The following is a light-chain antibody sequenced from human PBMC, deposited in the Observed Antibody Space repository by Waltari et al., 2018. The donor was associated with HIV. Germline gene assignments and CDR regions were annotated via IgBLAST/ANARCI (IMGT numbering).Light chain of an antibody. J-gene: IGKJ1*01. CDR3: MQALQTPWT. CDR2: LGS. Sequence: IVMTQSPLSLPVTPGEPASISCRPSQSLLHSNGYNYLDWYLQKPGQSPQLLIYLGSNRASGVPDRFSGSGSGTDFTLKISRVEAEDVGVYYCMQALQTPWTFGQGTKVEIK. V-gene: IGKV2-28*01. CDR1: QSLLHSNGYNY.